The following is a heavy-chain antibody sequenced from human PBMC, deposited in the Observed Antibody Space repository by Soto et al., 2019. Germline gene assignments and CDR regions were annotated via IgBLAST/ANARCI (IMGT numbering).Heavy chain of an antibody. CDR3: ARGTPSSYSYGPDDAFDI. Sequence: GASVKVSCKASGYTFTSYGISWVRQAPGQGLEWMGRISAYNGNTNYAQKLQGRVTMTTDTSTSTAYMELRSLRSDDTAVYYCARGTPSSYSYGPDDAFDIWGQGTMVTVSS. CDR1: GYTFTSYG. V-gene: IGHV1-18*01. J-gene: IGHJ3*02. D-gene: IGHD5-18*01. CDR2: ISAYNGNT.